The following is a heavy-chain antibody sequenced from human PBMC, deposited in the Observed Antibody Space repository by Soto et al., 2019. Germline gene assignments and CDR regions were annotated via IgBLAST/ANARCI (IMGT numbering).Heavy chain of an antibody. D-gene: IGHD6-13*01. CDR2: INHSGST. V-gene: IGHV4-34*01. Sequence: SATLPLTCAGYGGSFSGYYWSWIRQTPGKGLEWIGEINHSGSTYYNPSLKSRVTISADTSKNQFSLKLSSVTAADTALYYCARQARIAAAGTRLNWFDPWGQGTLVTVSS. CDR3: ARQARIAAAGTRLNWFDP. CDR1: GGSFSGYY. J-gene: IGHJ5*02.